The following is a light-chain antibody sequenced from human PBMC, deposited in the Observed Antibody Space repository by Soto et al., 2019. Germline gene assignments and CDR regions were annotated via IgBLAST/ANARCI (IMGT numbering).Light chain of an antibody. V-gene: IGKV3-20*01. J-gene: IGKJ2*01. CDR1: QSVSSSY. CDR3: QQYGSSPNT. Sequence: EIVLTQSPGTLSLSPGERATLSCRASQSVSSSYVAWYQQKPGQAPRLLIYGASSRATGIPDRFSGSGSGTDFTLTISRLEPEDFAVYYCQQYGSSPNTFGQGTKLETK. CDR2: GAS.